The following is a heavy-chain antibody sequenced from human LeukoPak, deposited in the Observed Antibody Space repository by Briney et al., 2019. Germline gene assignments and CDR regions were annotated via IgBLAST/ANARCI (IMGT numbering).Heavy chain of an antibody. CDR1: GMTFRNYG. CDR2: IWYDGSNE. V-gene: IGHV3-33*01. J-gene: IGHJ6*03. D-gene: IGHD1-26*01. Sequence: PGRSLRLSCAASGMTFRNYGFHWVRQAPGKGLEWVTIIWYDGSNEYYADSVKGRFAFSRDNSKNTLYLQMNNLRVEDTAVYYCATSRGPYYMDVWGKGTTVTVSS. CDR3: ATSRGPYYMDV.